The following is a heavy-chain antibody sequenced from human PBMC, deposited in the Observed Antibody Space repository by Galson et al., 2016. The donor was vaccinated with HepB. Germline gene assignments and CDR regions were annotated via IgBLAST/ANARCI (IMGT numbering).Heavy chain of an antibody. D-gene: IGHD6-13*01. J-gene: IGHJ4*02. CDR3: ARDPTAWYPFDY. CDR1: GFPFNRYS. V-gene: IGHV3-21*06. CDR2: ISRSGSDI. Sequence: SLRLSCAASGFPFNRYSMNWVRQAPGKGLEWVASISRSGSDIYYADSVKGRFIISRDNGQNSLSLQMNRLRGDDTAFYYCARDPTAWYPFDYWGQGGLLIVSS.